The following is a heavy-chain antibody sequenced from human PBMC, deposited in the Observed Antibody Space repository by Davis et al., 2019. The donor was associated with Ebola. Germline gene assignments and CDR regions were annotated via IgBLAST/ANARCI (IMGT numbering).Heavy chain of an antibody. CDR1: GGSISSYY. Sequence: SETLSLTCTVSGGSISSYYWSWIRQSPGKGLEWIGYIYYSGSTNYSPSLKSRVTISVDTSKNQFSLKLSSVTAADTAVYYCSRASRGYSYGYGPYYYGMDVWGQGTTVTVSS. CDR2: IYYSGST. D-gene: IGHD5-18*01. CDR3: SRASRGYSYGYGPYYYGMDV. V-gene: IGHV4-59*01. J-gene: IGHJ6*02.